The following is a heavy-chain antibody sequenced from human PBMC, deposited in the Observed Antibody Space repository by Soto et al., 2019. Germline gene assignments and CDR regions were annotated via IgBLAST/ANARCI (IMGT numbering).Heavy chain of an antibody. CDR3: ARDLIVPAAIASGYYYGMGV. CDR2: INPSGGST. J-gene: IGHJ6*02. D-gene: IGHD2-2*01. CDR1: GYTFTSYY. V-gene: IGHV1-46*01. Sequence: ASVKVSCKASGYTFTSYYMHWVRQAPGQGLEWMGIINPSGGSTSYAQKFQGRVTMTRDTSTSTVYMELSSLRSEDTAVYYCARDLIVPAAIASGYYYGMGVWGQGTTVTVSS.